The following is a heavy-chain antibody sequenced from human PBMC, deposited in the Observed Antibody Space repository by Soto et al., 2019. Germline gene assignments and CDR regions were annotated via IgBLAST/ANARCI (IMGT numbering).Heavy chain of an antibody. J-gene: IGHJ4*02. Sequence: PGGSLRLSCAASGFTFSSYSMNWVRQAPGKGLEWVAVIWYDGSNKYYADSVKGRFTISRDNSKNTLYLQMNSLRAEDTAVYYCARGEWLRPPDYWGQGTLVTVSS. V-gene: IGHV3-33*08. D-gene: IGHD5-12*01. CDR1: GFTFSSYS. CDR2: IWYDGSNK. CDR3: ARGEWLRPPDY.